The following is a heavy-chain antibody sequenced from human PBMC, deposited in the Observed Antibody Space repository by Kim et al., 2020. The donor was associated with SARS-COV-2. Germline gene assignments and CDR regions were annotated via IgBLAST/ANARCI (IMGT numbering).Heavy chain of an antibody. J-gene: IGHJ6*02. V-gene: IGHV4-59*13. CDR1: GGSISSYY. Sequence: SETLSLTCTVSGGSISSYYWSWIRQPPGKGLEWIGYIYYSGSTNYNPSLKSRVTISVDTSKNQFSLKLSSVTAADTAVYYCARGFNSGYPEYYYYGMDVWGQGTTVTVSS. CDR3: ARGFNSGYPEYYYYGMDV. D-gene: IGHD5-12*01. CDR2: IYYSGST.